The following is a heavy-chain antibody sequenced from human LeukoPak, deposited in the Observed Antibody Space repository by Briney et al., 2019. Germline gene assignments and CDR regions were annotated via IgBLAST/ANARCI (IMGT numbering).Heavy chain of an antibody. J-gene: IGHJ4*02. CDR1: GFTFSRYG. D-gene: IGHD2/OR15-2a*01. V-gene: IGHV3-33*03. Sequence: GGSLRLSCAASGFTFSRYGMHWVRQAPGKGLEWVAVIWYDGSIEYYADSVKGRFTNSKDNSKNTLYLQMNSLRVEDTAVYYCTKADEMNMDYWGQGTLVTVSS. CDR2: IWYDGSIE. CDR3: TKADEMNMDY.